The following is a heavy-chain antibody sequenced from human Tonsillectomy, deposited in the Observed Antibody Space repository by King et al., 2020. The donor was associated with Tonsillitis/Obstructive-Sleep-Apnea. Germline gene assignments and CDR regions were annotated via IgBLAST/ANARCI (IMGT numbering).Heavy chain of an antibody. J-gene: IGHJ5*02. CDR3: ARDFGVVKYGYNWFDP. D-gene: IGHD3-3*01. CDR1: GGSISSYY. Sequence: VPLQESGPGLVKPSETLSLTCTVSGGSISSYYWSWIRQPPGKGLEWIGYIYYSGSTNYNPSLKSRVTISVDTSKNQFSLKLSSVTAADTAVYYCARDFGVVKYGYNWFDPWGQGTLVTVSS. V-gene: IGHV4-59*01. CDR2: IYYSGST.